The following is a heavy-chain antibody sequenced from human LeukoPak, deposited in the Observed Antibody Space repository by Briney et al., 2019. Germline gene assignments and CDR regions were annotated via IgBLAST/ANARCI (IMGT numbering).Heavy chain of an antibody. Sequence: PGGSLRVSCAASGFTVSNDYMAWVRQAQGKGLDWVSAVSGSGGGTYYADSVKGRFTISRDNSKNMLYLQMNSLRAEDTAVYYCAKDLSLSPELLPYYYGMDVWGQGTTVTVSS. CDR1: GFTVSNDY. J-gene: IGHJ6*02. D-gene: IGHD1-26*01. V-gene: IGHV3-23*01. CDR2: VSGSGGGT. CDR3: AKDLSLSPELLPYYYGMDV.